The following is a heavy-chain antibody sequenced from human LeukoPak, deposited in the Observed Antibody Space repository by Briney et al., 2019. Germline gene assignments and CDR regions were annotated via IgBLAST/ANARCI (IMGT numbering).Heavy chain of an antibody. CDR2: IYPGDSNT. CDR1: GYTFTSYW. CDR3: ARRIAASGAFDI. J-gene: IGHJ3*02. D-gene: IGHD6-13*01. Sequence: GESLKISCKGSGYTFTSYWIGWVRQMPGKGLEWMGIIYPGDSNTRYSPSFQGQVTISADRSISTAFLQWSSLKALDTAMYYCARRIAASGAFDIWGQGTMVTVSS. V-gene: IGHV5-51*01.